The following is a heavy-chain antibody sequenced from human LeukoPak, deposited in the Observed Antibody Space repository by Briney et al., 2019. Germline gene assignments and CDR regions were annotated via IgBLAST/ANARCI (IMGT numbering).Heavy chain of an antibody. V-gene: IGHV3-21*01. CDR2: IGISGNKI. D-gene: IGHD5-24*01. CDR1: GFTLRSYT. Sequence: GGSLRLSCAAAGFTLRSYTMNWVRQAPGKGLEWVSSIGISGNKIYYADSVKGRFIISRDNAKNSVYLQMNSLRVEDTAVYYCGRGWAVDFWGQGTLVTVSS. CDR3: GRGWAVDF. J-gene: IGHJ4*02.